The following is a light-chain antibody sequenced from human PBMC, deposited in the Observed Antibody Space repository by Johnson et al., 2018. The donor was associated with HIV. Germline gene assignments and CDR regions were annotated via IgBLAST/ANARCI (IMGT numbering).Light chain of an antibody. J-gene: IGLJ1*01. V-gene: IGLV1-51*01. CDR1: SSNIGNNY. CDR2: DNN. CDR3: GTWDNGLITYV. Sequence: QSVLTQPPSVSAAPGQKVTIFCSGSSSNIGNNYVSWYQQLPGTAPKLLIYDNNERPSGIPDRFSGSKSGTSATLGITALQTGDEADYYCGTWDNGLITYVFGTGTKVTVL.